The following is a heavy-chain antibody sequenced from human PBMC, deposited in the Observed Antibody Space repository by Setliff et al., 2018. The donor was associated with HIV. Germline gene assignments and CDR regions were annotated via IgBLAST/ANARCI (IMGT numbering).Heavy chain of an antibody. CDR3: AKGPRGLGLRYFFDY. CDR1: GGSFSASY. CDR2: INHSGIT. V-gene: IGHV4-34*01. Sequence: SETLSLTCAVYGGSFSASYWSWIRQAPGKGLEWIGEINHSGITHYNPSLETRVTMFVDTSKNQFSLRLSPVAAADTAIYYCAKGPRGLGLRYFFDYWAQGSPVTVSS. D-gene: IGHD3-10*01. J-gene: IGHJ4*02.